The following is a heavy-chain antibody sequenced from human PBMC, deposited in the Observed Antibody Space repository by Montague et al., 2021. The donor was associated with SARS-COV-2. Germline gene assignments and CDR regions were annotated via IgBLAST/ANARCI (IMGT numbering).Heavy chain of an antibody. CDR2: N. V-gene: IGHV6-1*01. Sequence: NNYAPSVKSRIIVNPDTSKNQFSLQLNSVTPEDTAVYYCVRDHDQVFDDWGEGNLVTVSS. CDR3: VRDHDQVFDD. J-gene: IGHJ4*02. D-gene: IGHD1-1*01.